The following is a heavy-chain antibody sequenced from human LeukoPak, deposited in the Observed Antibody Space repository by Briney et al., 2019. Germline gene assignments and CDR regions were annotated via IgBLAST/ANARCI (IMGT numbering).Heavy chain of an antibody. V-gene: IGHV4-39*07. J-gene: IGHJ2*01. Sequence: SETLSLTCTVSGGSISSSSYYWGWIRQPPGKGLEWIGTIYYSGSTYYNPSLKSRVTISVDTSKNQFSLKLSSVTAADTAVYYCARKYSSGWYYWYFDLWGRGTLVTVSS. CDR1: GGSISSSSYY. D-gene: IGHD6-19*01. CDR3: ARKYSSGWYYWYFDL. CDR2: IYYSGST.